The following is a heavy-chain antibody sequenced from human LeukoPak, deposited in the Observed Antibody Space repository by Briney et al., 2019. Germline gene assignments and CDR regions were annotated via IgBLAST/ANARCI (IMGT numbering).Heavy chain of an antibody. V-gene: IGHV4-30-4*01. Sequence: SETLSLTCTVSGVSISSGDYYWTWIRQPPGKGLEWIAYMYYSGSTYYNPSLKSRVTISLDTSKNQFSLKLSSVTAADTAVYYCARPYYYDSRIDPWGQGTLVTVSA. D-gene: IGHD3-22*01. J-gene: IGHJ5*02. CDR2: MYYSGST. CDR3: ARPYYYDSRIDP. CDR1: GVSISSGDYY.